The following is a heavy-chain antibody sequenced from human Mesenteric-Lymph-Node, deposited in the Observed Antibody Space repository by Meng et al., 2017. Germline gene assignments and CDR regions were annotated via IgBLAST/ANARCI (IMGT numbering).Heavy chain of an antibody. CDR1: GGSFSGYY. D-gene: IGHD6-19*01. CDR2: INHSGST. Sequence: SETLSLTCAVYGGSFSGYYWSWIRQPPGKGLEWIGEINHSGSTNYNPSLKSRVTISIDTSKNQFSPKLSSVTAADTAVYYCARGLGIAVAIFDYWGQGTLVTVSS. CDR3: ARGLGIAVAIFDY. V-gene: IGHV4-34*01. J-gene: IGHJ4*02.